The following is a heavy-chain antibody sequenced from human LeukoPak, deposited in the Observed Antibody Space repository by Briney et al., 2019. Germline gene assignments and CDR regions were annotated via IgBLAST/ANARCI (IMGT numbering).Heavy chain of an antibody. CDR1: IDSFSNYH. V-gene: IGHV4-34*01. CDR2: VNESGGT. Sequence: PSETLSLTCAVYIDSFSNYHWNWIRQTPAKGMEWIGEVNESGGTNISPSLRSRVTISVDTSKNQFSLKLTSVTAADTAVYYCARLHGRPSMAPLRRKDEYYFDYWGQGTLVTVSS. D-gene: IGHD6-6*01. J-gene: IGHJ4*02. CDR3: ARLHGRPSMAPLRRKDEYYFDY.